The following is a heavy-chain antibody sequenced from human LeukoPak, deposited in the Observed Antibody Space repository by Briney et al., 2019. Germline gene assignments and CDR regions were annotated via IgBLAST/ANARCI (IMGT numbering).Heavy chain of an antibody. J-gene: IGHJ3*02. Sequence: GASVKVSCKASGYTFTGCYMHWVRQAPAQGLECMGCINPNSDGTNYAQKFQGRVTMTRDTSISTAYMELSRLRSDDAAVYYCARLARIAARPGAFDIWGQGTMVTVSS. CDR3: ARLARIAARPGAFDI. CDR2: INPNSDGT. CDR1: GYTFTGCY. D-gene: IGHD6-6*01. V-gene: IGHV1-2*02.